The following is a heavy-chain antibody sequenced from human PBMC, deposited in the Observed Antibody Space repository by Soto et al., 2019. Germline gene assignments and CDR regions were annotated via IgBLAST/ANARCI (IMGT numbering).Heavy chain of an antibody. D-gene: IGHD2-15*01. CDR2: IYWDDDK. J-gene: IGHJ6*02. CDR3: AHVLVVVANYGMDV. Sequence: SGPTLGYPTQTLTLTCTCSGFSLSTSGVGVGWIRQPPGKALEWLALIYWDDDKRYSPSLTSRLTITKDTSKNQVVLTMTNMDPVDTATYYCAHVLVVVANYGMDVWGQGTTVTVSS. V-gene: IGHV2-5*02. CDR1: GFSLSTSGVG.